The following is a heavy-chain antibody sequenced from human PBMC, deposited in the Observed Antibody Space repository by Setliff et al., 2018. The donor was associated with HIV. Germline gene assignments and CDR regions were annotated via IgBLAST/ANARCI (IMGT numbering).Heavy chain of an antibody. D-gene: IGHD6-19*01. CDR2: IQYDGNTK. Sequence: LGESLKISCVPSGFPFSSHGMHWVRQAAGKGLEWIAFIQYDGNTKEYAESVRGRFTISRDNSKNTLFLQMNSLTVDDTAVYYCLTDERPGSGWGGSWGQGTLVTVSS. CDR3: LTDERPGSGWGGS. CDR1: GFPFSSHG. J-gene: IGHJ5*02. V-gene: IGHV3-30*02.